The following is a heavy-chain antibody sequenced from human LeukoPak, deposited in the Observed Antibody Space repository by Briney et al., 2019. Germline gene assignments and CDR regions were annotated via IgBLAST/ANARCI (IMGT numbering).Heavy chain of an antibody. J-gene: IGHJ5*02. V-gene: IGHV4-4*07. CDR3: ARGNDYGDYVGWFDP. CDR1: GGSISSYY. D-gene: IGHD4-17*01. Sequence: SETLSLTCTVSGGSISSYYWSWIRQPAGKGLEWIARIYSSGSTNYSPSLKSRVTMSVDTSKNQFSLKLSSVTAADTAVYYCARGNDYGDYVGWFDPWGQGTLVTVSS. CDR2: IYSSGST.